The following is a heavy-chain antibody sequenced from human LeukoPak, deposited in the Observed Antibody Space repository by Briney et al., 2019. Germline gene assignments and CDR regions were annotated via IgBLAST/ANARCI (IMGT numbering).Heavy chain of an antibody. V-gene: IGHV1-69*04. CDR1: GYTFTGYY. CDR3: ARDHGRGGSHR. J-gene: IGHJ4*02. Sequence: HRASVKVSCKASGYTFTGYYMHWVRQAPGQGLEWMGRIIPILGIANYAQKFQGRVTITADKSTSTAYMELSSLRSEDTAVYYCARDHGRGGSHRWGQGTLVTVSS. D-gene: IGHD2-15*01. CDR2: IIPILGIA.